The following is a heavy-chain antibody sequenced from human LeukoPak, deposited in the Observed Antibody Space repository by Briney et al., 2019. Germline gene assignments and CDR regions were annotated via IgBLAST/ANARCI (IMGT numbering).Heavy chain of an antibody. V-gene: IGHV4-39*01. J-gene: IGHJ3*02. CDR2: IYYIVSS. CDR3: ASLIVVVPAAISFAFDI. D-gene: IGHD2-2*01. Sequence: PSETLSLTCTVSGGSISSSSYYWGWIRQPPGKGLEWIGSIYYIVSSYYNSSLKTRVTISVDTTKNQFSLNLSSVTAADPAVYYCASLIVVVPAAISFAFDIWGQGTMVTVSS. CDR1: GGSISSSSYY.